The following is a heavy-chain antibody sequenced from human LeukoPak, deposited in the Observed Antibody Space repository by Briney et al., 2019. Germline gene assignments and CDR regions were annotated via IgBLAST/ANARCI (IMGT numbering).Heavy chain of an antibody. J-gene: IGHJ4*02. D-gene: IGHD1-26*01. CDR3: ARQNLVGATPFDY. CDR1: GYTFTSYY. V-gene: IGHV1-46*01. Sequence: ASVKVSCKASGYTFTSYYMHWVRQAPGQGLEWMGIINPSGGSTSYAQKFQGRVTMTRDMSTSTVYMELSSLRSDDTAVYYCARQNLVGATPFDYWGQGTLVTVSS. CDR2: INPSGGST.